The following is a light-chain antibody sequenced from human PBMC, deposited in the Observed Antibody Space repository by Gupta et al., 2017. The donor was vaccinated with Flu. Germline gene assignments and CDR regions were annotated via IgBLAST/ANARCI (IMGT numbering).Light chain of an antibody. CDR3: QQYDNWPWT. J-gene: IGKJ1*01. CDR1: QSVNSN. CDR2: RAS. V-gene: IGKV3-15*01. Sequence: EMVLTQSPAPLSVSPGERATLSCRASQSVNSNLAWYQQQPGQAPRLLIYRASTRGTGIPARFSGSGSGTEFTLTISSLQSEDFGVYYCQQYDNWPWTFGQGTKVESK.